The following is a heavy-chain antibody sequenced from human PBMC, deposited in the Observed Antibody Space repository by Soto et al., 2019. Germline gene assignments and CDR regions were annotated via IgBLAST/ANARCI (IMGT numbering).Heavy chain of an antibody. V-gene: IGHV3-48*03. Sequence: HPGGSLRLSCAASGFTFSSYEMNWVRQAPGKGLEWVSYISSSGSTIYYADSVKGRFTISRDNAKNSLYLQMNSLRAEDTAVYYCARDGWDIVVVVAATNYYYYGMDVWGQGTTVTVSS. D-gene: IGHD2-15*01. CDR3: ARDGWDIVVVVAATNYYYYGMDV. CDR2: ISSSGSTI. CDR1: GFTFSSYE. J-gene: IGHJ6*02.